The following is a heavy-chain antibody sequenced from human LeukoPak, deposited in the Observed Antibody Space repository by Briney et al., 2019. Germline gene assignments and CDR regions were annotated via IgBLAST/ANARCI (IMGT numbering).Heavy chain of an antibody. CDR1: GFTVSSNY. CDR3: AREGRGASDYYGMGV. J-gene: IGHJ6*02. Sequence: GGSLRLSCAASGFTVSSNYMSWVRQAPGKGLEWVSVIYSGGTTYYADSVKGRFTISRDNSKNTLYLQMNSLRAEDTAVYYCAREGRGASDYYGMGVWGQGTTVTVSS. CDR2: IYSGGTT. D-gene: IGHD3-10*01. V-gene: IGHV3-66*01.